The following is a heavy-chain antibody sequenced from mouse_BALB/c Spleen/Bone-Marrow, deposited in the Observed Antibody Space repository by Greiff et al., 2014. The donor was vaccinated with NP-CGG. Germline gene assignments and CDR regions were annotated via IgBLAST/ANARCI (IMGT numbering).Heavy chain of an antibody. V-gene: IGHV1-67*01. CDR3: ARSDYGSRGGYFDY. CDR2: ISTYSGNT. CDR1: GYTFTDYA. D-gene: IGHD1-1*01. Sequence: QVHVKQSGPELVRPGVSVKISCKGSGYTFTDYAMHWVKQSHAKSLEWIGVISTYSGNTNYNQKFKGKATMTVDKSSSTAYMELARLTSEDSAIYYCARSDYGSRGGYFDYWGQGTTLTVSP. J-gene: IGHJ2*01.